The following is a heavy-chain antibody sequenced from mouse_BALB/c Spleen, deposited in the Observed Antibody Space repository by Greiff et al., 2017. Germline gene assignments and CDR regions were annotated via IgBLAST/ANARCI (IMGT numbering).Heavy chain of an antibody. CDR1: GYSFTGYY. V-gene: IGHV1-31*01. D-gene: IGHD1-1*01. Sequence: EVKLVESGPELVKPGASVKISCKASGYSFTGYYMHWVKQSHVKSLEWIGRINPYNGATSYNQNFKDKASLTVDKSSSTAYMELHSLTSEDSAVYYCARGTTVDYYAMDYWGQGTSVTVSS. J-gene: IGHJ4*01. CDR2: INPYNGAT. CDR3: ARGTTVDYYAMDY.